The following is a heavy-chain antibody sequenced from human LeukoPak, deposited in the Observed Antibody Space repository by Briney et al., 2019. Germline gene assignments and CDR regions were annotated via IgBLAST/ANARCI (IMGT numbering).Heavy chain of an antibody. CDR2: IYYSGST. Sequence: PSETLSLTCTVSGGSISSYYWSRIRQPPGKGLEWTGYIYYSGSTNYNPSLKSRVTISVDTSKNQFSLKLSSVTAADTAVYYCARGGGDQDYFDYWGQGTLVTVSS. V-gene: IGHV4-59*01. CDR3: ARGGGDQDYFDY. CDR1: GGSISSYY. J-gene: IGHJ4*02. D-gene: IGHD3-10*01.